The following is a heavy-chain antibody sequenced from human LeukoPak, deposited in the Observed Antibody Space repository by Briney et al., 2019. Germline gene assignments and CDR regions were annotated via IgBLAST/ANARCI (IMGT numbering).Heavy chain of an antibody. CDR3: ASRPGGDTWYGVFDY. Sequence: PSETLSLTCTVSGGSINSHYWSWIRQPPGKGLEWIGYIFNGGRTNYNPFLTSRVTMSLDTSRDQFSLRLSSVTAADTAIYYCASRPGGDTWYGVFDYWSEETLVTLCS. CDR1: GGSINSHY. J-gene: IGHJ4*02. V-gene: IGHV4-59*11. CDR2: IFNGGRT. D-gene: IGHD6-13*01.